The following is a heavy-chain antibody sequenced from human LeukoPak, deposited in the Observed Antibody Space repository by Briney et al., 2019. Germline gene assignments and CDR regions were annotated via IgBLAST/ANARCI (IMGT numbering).Heavy chain of an antibody. Sequence: PGGSLRLSCAASGFTFSRYWMNWVRQAPGKGLEWISYISDGGRTIHYADSVKGRFTISRDNAKNSLYLQMNSLRPDDTAVYYCARGNPLLMITFGGLFDYWGQGTLVTASS. V-gene: IGHV3-48*04. J-gene: IGHJ4*02. CDR1: GFTFSRYW. CDR3: ARGNPLLMITFGGLFDY. CDR2: ISDGGRTI. D-gene: IGHD3-16*01.